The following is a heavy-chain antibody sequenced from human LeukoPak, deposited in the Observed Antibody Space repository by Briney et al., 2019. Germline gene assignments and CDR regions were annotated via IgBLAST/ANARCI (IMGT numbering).Heavy chain of an antibody. CDR2: INPNSGGT. Sequence: GASVKVSCKASGYTFTGYYMHWVRQAPGQGLEWMGWINPNSGGTNYAQKFQGRVTMTRDTSISTAYMELSRLRSDDTAVYYCARAYCSSTNCSDAFDIWGQGTMVTVSS. V-gene: IGHV1-2*02. J-gene: IGHJ3*02. CDR1: GYTFTGYY. D-gene: IGHD2-2*01. CDR3: ARAYCSSTNCSDAFDI.